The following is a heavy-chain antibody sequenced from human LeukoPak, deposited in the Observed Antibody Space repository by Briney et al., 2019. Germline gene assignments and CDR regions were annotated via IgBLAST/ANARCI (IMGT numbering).Heavy chain of an antibody. Sequence: PSETLSLTCTVSGGSISSYYWSWIRQPPGKGLEWIGYIYYSGSTNYNPSLKSRVTISVDTSKNQFSLKLSSVTAADTAVYYCARDRSGWSHQYFDLRGRGTLVTVSS. J-gene: IGHJ2*01. CDR2: IYYSGST. CDR3: ARDRSGWSHQYFDL. V-gene: IGHV4-59*01. D-gene: IGHD6-19*01. CDR1: GGSISSYY.